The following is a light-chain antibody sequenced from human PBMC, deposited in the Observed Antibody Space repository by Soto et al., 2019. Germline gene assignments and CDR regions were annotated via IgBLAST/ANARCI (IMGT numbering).Light chain of an antibody. Sequence: EIVLTQSPGTLSLSPGERATLSCRASQSVSSSYLAWYQQKPGQAPRLLIYGASSRATGIPDRFSGSGSGTDFTLTISRLEPEDIAVYYCQQYGSTPMYTVGQGTNLEIK. J-gene: IGKJ2*01. CDR2: GAS. CDR3: QQYGSTPMYT. V-gene: IGKV3-20*01. CDR1: QSVSSSY.